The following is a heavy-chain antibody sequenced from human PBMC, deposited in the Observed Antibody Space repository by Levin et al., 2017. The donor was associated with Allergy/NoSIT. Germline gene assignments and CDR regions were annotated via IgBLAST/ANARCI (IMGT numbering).Heavy chain of an antibody. Sequence: SCAASGFTFSSYWMHWVRQAPGKGLVWVSRMNSDGSSISYADSVKGRFTISRDNAKNTLYLQMNSLRADDTAVYYCARGYSYGSSDYWGQGTLVTVSS. CDR2: MNSDGSSI. J-gene: IGHJ4*02. CDR1: GFTFSSYW. CDR3: ARGYSYGSSDY. V-gene: IGHV3-74*01. D-gene: IGHD5-18*01.